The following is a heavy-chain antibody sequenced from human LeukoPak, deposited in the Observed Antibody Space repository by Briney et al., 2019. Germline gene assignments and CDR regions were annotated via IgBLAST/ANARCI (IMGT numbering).Heavy chain of an antibody. D-gene: IGHD3-22*01. CDR2: SCYSGST. Sequence: SETLSLTCTVTSGFVSSYYWSWIRQPPGKGLELIGYSCYSGSTYYNPSLKSRVAISVDASKHQFSLRLTSVTAADTAVYYCARGYYDSSGYYPGGFDYWGQGTLVTVSS. V-gene: IGHV4-59*08. CDR3: ARGYYDSSGYYPGGFDY. CDR1: SGFVSSYY. J-gene: IGHJ4*02.